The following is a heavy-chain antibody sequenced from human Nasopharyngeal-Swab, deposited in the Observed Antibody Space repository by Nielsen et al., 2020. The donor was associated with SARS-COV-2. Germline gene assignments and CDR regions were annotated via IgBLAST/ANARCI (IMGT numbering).Heavy chain of an antibody. D-gene: IGHD6-19*01. CDR2: ISGSGGST. Sequence: GEPLKISCAASGLTFSSYAMSWVRQAPGKGLEWVSAISGSGGSTYYADSVKGRFTISRDNSKNTLYLQMNSLRAEDTAVYYCAKGGSAEWLAFSYYGMDVWGQGTTVTVSS. V-gene: IGHV3-23*01. CDR3: AKGGSAEWLAFSYYGMDV. J-gene: IGHJ6*02. CDR1: GLTFSSYA.